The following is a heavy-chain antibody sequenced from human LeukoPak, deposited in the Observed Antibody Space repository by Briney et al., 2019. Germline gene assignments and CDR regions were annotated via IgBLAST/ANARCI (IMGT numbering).Heavy chain of an antibody. V-gene: IGHV3-21*01. CDR1: GFTFSSYS. Sequence: PGGSLRLSCAASGFTFSSYSMNWVRQTPGKGLEWVSSISSSSSYIYYADSVKGRFTISRDNAKNSLYLQMNSLRAEDTAVYYCARDRGYSGSYHGLDYWGQGTLVTGSS. J-gene: IGHJ4*02. D-gene: IGHD1-26*01. CDR2: ISSSSSYI. CDR3: ARDRGYSGSYHGLDY.